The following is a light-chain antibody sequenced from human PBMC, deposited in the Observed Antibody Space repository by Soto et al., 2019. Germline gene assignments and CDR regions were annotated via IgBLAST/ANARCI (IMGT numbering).Light chain of an antibody. CDR1: HDISSA. CDR2: DAS. V-gene: IGKV1-13*02. CDR3: QQYITYQWT. J-gene: IGKJ1*01. Sequence: AIQLTQSPSSLSAFVGDRVTITCRASHDISSALAWYQQKPGRAPKLLIYDASKLQSGVPSRFSGSGYGTDFTLTISSLQPEDFATYYCQQYITYQWTFGQGTKV.